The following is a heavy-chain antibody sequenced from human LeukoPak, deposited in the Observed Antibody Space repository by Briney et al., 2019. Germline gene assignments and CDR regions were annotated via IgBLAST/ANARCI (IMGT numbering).Heavy chain of an antibody. J-gene: IGHJ6*03. V-gene: IGHV4-38-2*02. CDR3: ARDLGEYCSSTSCFYSPQGYMDV. CDR1: GGSFSGYY. Sequence: PSETLSLTCAVYGGSFSGYYWGWIRQPPGKGLEWIGSIYHSGSTYYNPSLKSRVTISVDTSKNQFSLKLSSATAADTAVYYCARDLGEYCSSTSCFYSPQGYMDVWGKGTTVTVSS. CDR2: IYHSGST. D-gene: IGHD2-2*01.